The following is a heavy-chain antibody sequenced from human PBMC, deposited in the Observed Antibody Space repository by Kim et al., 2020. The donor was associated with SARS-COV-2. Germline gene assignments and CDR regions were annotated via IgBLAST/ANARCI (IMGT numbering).Heavy chain of an antibody. Sequence: GGSLRLSCAASGFTFDSYAMRWVRQAPGKGLEWVSAISCNGGSIYYADSVKGRFTISRDNSKNSLYLQLNSLRAEDTALYYCAKENHSRSIDYLDPWSQG. CDR1: GFTFDSYA. CDR2: ISCNGGSI. D-gene: IGHD4-17*01. V-gene: IGHV3-23*01. CDR3: AKENHSRSIDYLDP. J-gene: IGHJ5*02.